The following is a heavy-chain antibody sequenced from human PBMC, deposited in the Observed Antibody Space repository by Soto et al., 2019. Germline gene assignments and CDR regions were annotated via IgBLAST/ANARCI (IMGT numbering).Heavy chain of an antibody. CDR3: ARDKGGAALKGSGMDV. Sequence: QVQVQESGPGLVKPSQTLSLKCSVSGGSIGSRDYYWSWIRQHPEKGLEWIGSIYYNGNTDYNPSLMGRLTVSIDTSMNELSLKLTSVTAADTAVYYCARDKGGAALKGSGMDVWGQGTTVTVS. CDR2: IYYNGNT. D-gene: IGHD3-10*01. V-gene: IGHV4-31*02. CDR1: GGSIGSRDYY. J-gene: IGHJ6*02.